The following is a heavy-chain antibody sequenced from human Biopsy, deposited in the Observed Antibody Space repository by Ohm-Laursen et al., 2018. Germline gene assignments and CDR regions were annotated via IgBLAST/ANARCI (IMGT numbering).Heavy chain of an antibody. CDR3: ARGRLRAVARFDY. D-gene: IGHD6-19*01. CDR1: GVSFSGYY. J-gene: IGHJ4*02. CDR2: INHSGGT. Sequence: TLSLTCAVYGVSFSGYYWSWIRQPPGKGLEWIGEINHSGGTNYNPSLKSRVTISVDTSKNQFSLKLSSVTAADTAVYYCARGRLRAVARFDYWGQGTLVTVSS. V-gene: IGHV4-34*01.